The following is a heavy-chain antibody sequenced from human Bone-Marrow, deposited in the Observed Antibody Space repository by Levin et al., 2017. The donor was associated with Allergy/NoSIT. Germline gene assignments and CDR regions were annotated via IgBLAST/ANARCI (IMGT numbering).Heavy chain of an antibody. CDR1: GFTVSSSW. J-gene: IGHJ4*02. CDR3: TKDAGWLPAS. CDR2: IKGDGTDV. Sequence: GGSLRLSCAASGFTVSSSWMSWVRQAPGKGLEWVSNIKGDGTDVHYVDSVKGRFTISRDNAKNSLYLQLNSLRVEDTAIYYCTKDAGWLPASWGQGTLVTVSS. D-gene: IGHD3-22*01. V-gene: IGHV3-7*01.